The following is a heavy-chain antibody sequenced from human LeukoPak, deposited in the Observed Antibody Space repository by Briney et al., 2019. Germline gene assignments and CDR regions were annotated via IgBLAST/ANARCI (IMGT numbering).Heavy chain of an antibody. CDR1: GGSIRSGAYY. V-gene: IGHV4-31*03. D-gene: IGHD2-15*01. Sequence: SETLSLTCTVSGGSIRSGAYYWSWIRQHPGKGLEWIGYVYYSGSTHYNPSLKSRVTISVDRSENQFSLKVSSVTAADTAVYYCARTPRPASVAAGNNWFDPWGQGPLVTVSS. CDR2: VYYSGST. J-gene: IGHJ5*02. CDR3: ARTPRPASVAAGNNWFDP.